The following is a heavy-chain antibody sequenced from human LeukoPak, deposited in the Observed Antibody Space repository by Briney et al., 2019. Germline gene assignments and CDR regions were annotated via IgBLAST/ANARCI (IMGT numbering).Heavy chain of an antibody. Sequence: SETLSLTCTASGDSISNYYWNWIRQTPGKGLEWIVYMYYSGSTNYNPSLRSRVTVSVDTSKNQFSLKLNSVTAADTAVYYCARWAGRHVDSSGYLRDWGQGVLVTVSS. CDR2: MYYSGST. J-gene: IGHJ1*01. CDR3: ARWAGRHVDSSGYLRD. V-gene: IGHV4-59*01. D-gene: IGHD3-22*01. CDR1: GDSISNYY.